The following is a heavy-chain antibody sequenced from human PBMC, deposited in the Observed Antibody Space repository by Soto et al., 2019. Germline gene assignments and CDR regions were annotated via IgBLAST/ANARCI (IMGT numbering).Heavy chain of an antibody. Sequence: SGPTLVNPTQTLTLTCTFSGFSLSTSGMCVSWIRQPPGKALEWLALIDWDDDKYYSTSLKTRLTISKDTSKNQVVLTMTNMDPVDTATYYCARTAPDTARYDYGMDVWGQRTTVTVSS. J-gene: IGHJ6*02. CDR1: GFSLSTSGMC. CDR3: ARTAPDTARYDYGMDV. CDR2: IDWDDDK. D-gene: IGHD2-15*01. V-gene: IGHV2-70*01.